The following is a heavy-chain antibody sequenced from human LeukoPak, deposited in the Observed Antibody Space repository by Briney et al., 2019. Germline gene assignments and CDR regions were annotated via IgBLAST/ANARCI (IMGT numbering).Heavy chain of an antibody. D-gene: IGHD3-10*01. CDR3: GRGSVGFGELNY. Sequence: GGSLGLSCAASGFTFSSYAMHWVRQAPGKGLEWVAVISYDGSNKFYADSVKGRFTLSRDNSKNTLYLQMNSLRIEDTAVYYCGRGSVGFGELNYWGQGTLVTVSS. CDR2: ISYDGSNK. J-gene: IGHJ4*02. V-gene: IGHV3-30-3*01. CDR1: GFTFSSYA.